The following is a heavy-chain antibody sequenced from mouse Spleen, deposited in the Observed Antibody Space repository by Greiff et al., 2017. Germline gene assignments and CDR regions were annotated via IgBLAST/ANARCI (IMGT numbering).Heavy chain of an antibody. CDR2: INPNNGGT. J-gene: IGHJ4*01. CDR1: GYTFTDYN. CDR3: ARHRRGYAMDY. V-gene: IGHV1-18*01. Sequence: EVHLVESGPELVKPGASVKIPCKASGYTFTDYNMDWVKQSHGKSLEWIGDINPNNGGTIYNQKFKGKATLTVDKSSSTAYMELRSLTSEDTAVYYCARHRRGYAMDYWGQGTSVTVSS. D-gene: IGHD3-3*01.